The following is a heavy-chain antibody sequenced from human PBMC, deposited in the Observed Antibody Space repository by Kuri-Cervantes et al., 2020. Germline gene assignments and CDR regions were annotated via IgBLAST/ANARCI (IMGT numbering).Heavy chain of an antibody. Sequence: GGSLRLSCAASGFTFSSYAMSWVRQAPGKGLEWVSAISGSGGSTYYADSVKGRFTISRGNSKNTLYLQMNSLRAEDTAVYYCARVQTTNYYGFYYGMDVWGQGTTVTVSS. CDR3: ARVQTTNYYGFYYGMDV. J-gene: IGHJ6*02. CDR1: GFTFSSYA. D-gene: IGHD3-10*01. CDR2: ISGSGGST. V-gene: IGHV3-23*01.